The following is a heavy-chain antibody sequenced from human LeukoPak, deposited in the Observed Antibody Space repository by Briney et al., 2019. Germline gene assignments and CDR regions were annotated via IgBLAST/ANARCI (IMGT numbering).Heavy chain of an antibody. Sequence: GGSLRLSCAASGFTFTGYWMVWVRQAPGKGLEWVANIKQDGSQKHYVDSVKGRFTISRDNAKKSLYLQMNNLRAEDTAVYYCAKLLRYFDWLHHYWGQGTLVTVSS. CDR3: AKLLRYFDWLHHY. CDR1: GFTFTGYW. J-gene: IGHJ4*02. D-gene: IGHD3-9*01. V-gene: IGHV3-7*01. CDR2: IKQDGSQK.